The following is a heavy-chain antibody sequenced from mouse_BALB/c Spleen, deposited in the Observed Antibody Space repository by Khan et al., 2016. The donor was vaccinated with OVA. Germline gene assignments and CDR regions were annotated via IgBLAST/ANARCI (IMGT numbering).Heavy chain of an antibody. CDR2: ISYSGST. V-gene: IGHV3-2*02. J-gene: IGHJ4*01. CDR3: ARFGYDGSEVAMDY. Sequence: QLEESGPGLVKPSQSLSLTCTVTGYSITSDYAWNWIRQFPGNKLEWMGYISYSGSTSYNPSLKSRISITRDTSKNQFFLQLNSVTTEDTATYYCARFGYDGSEVAMDYWGQGTSVTVSS. CDR1: GYSITSDYA. D-gene: IGHD2-2*01.